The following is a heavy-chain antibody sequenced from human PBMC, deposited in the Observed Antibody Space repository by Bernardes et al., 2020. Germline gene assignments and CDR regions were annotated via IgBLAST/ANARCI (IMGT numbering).Heavy chain of an antibody. V-gene: IGHV3-7*01. CDR3: ATVRGFYYHYFDY. D-gene: IGHD3-22*01. Sequence: GGSLRLSCAASGFTFSSYWMSWVRQAPGKGLEWVANIKQNGSDKYYMDSMKGRFTISRDNAKNSLYLQMNSLRAEDTAIYYCATVRGFYYHYFDYWGRGTLVTVSS. J-gene: IGHJ4*02. CDR1: GFTFSSYW. CDR2: IKQNGSDK.